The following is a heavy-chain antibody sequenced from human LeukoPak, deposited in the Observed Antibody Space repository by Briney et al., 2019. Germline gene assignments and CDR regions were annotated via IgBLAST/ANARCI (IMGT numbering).Heavy chain of an antibody. D-gene: IGHD3-22*01. CDR2: FYYSGST. J-gene: IGHJ4*02. V-gene: IGHV4-59*08. CDR1: GGSISNYF. Sequence: SETLSLTCTVSGGSISNYFWSWIRQPPGKGLEWIGYFYYSGSTNYNPSLKSRVTISVDKSKNQFSLNLRSVTAADTAVYYCARAQGWSLLRSFDYWGQGTLVTVSS. CDR3: ARAQGWSLLRSFDY.